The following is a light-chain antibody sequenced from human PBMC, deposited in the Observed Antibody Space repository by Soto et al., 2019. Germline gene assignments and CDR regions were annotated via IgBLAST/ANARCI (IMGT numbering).Light chain of an antibody. Sequence: DIPMTQSPSSVSASVGDRVTITCRASQDILSWLAWYQQKPGEAPRLLIYASSNLQSGVPSRFSGSGSGTDFTLTISSLQPEDFATYYCQQANSFPLTFGPGTRLDIK. J-gene: IGKJ3*01. V-gene: IGKV1-12*01. CDR2: ASS. CDR1: QDILSW. CDR3: QQANSFPLT.